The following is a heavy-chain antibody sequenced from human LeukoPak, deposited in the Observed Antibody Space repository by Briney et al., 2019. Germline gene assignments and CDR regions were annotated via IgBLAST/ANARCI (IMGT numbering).Heavy chain of an antibody. J-gene: IGHJ4*02. CDR2: INPNSGGT. CDR1: GYTFTGYY. D-gene: IGHD3-9*01. V-gene: IGHV1-2*02. Sequence: ASVKVSCKASGYTFTGYYMHWVRQAPGQGLEWMGWINPNSGGTNYAQKFQGRVTMTRDTSISTAYMELSRLRSDDTAVYYCARGLYHDILTGYYSEYYFDYWGQGTLVTVSS. CDR3: ARGLYHDILTGYYSEYYFDY.